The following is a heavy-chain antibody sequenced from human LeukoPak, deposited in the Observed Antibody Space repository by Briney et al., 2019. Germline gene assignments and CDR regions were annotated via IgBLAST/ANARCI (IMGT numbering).Heavy chain of an antibody. V-gene: IGHV3-11*01. CDR1: GFTFSDYY. J-gene: IGHJ4*02. D-gene: IGHD3-22*01. CDR2: ISSSGSTI. CDR3: ASGVQYCYDSSGYYFSDY. Sequence: GGSLRLSCAASGFTFSDYYMSWIRQAPGKGLEWVSYISSSGSTIYYADSVKGRFTISRDNAKNSLYLQMNSLRAEDTAVYYCASGVQYCYDSSGYYFSDYWGQGTLVTVSS.